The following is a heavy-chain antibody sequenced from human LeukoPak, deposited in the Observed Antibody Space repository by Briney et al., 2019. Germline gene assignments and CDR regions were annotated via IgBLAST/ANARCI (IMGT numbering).Heavy chain of an antibody. J-gene: IGHJ4*02. CDR2: INPSGGST. V-gene: IGHV1-46*01. D-gene: IGHD3-22*01. CDR1: GYSFFSYG. Sequence: ASVKVSCKTSGYSFFSYGVSWVRQAPGQGLEWMGIINPSGGSTSYAQKFQGRVTTTRDTSTSTVYMELSSLRSEGTAVYYCAREYDSSGYYPDYWGQGTLVTVSS. CDR3: AREYDSSGYYPDY.